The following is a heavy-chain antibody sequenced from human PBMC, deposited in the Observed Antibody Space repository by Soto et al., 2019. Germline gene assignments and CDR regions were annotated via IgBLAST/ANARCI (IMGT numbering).Heavy chain of an antibody. D-gene: IGHD3-22*01. CDR1: GFTFSDHY. CDR2: LRNIAKSHTT. J-gene: IGHJ3*02. CDR3: VRVGAYYDRRGDSTDVFDI. V-gene: IGHV3-72*01. Sequence: EVQMVESGGGLVQPRGSLRLSCAASGFTFSDHYVDCVRQAPGKGLEWVGRLRNIAKSHTTEYAASVKGRFTISRDASNNSVYLQMSSLETDDTAVYPCVRVGAYYDRRGDSTDVFDIWGQGTMVTVSS.